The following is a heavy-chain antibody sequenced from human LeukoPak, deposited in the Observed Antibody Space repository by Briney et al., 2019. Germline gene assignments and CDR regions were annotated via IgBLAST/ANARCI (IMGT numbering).Heavy chain of an antibody. Sequence: ASVKVSCKASGYTFTSYDINWVRQATGQGLEWMGWMNPNSGNTGYAQKFQGRVTMTRNTSISTAYMELSSLRSEDTAVYYCARGVPYGSGSYKDYYYYYMDVWGKGTTVTVSS. V-gene: IGHV1-8*01. CDR1: GYTFTSYD. D-gene: IGHD3-10*01. J-gene: IGHJ6*03. CDR2: MNPNSGNT. CDR3: ARGVPYGSGSYKDYYYYYMDV.